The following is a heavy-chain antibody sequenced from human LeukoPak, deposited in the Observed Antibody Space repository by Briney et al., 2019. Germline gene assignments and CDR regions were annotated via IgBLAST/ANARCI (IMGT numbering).Heavy chain of an antibody. J-gene: IGHJ3*02. CDR2: IYTSGST. Sequence: SETLSLTCTVSGGSISSYYWSWIRQPAGKGLEWIGRIYTSGSTNYNPSLTSRVTMSVDTSKNQFSLKLSSVTAADTAVYYCARDSVYLPYCSSTSCYAFDIWGQGTMVTVSS. V-gene: IGHV4-4*07. CDR1: GGSISSYY. D-gene: IGHD2-2*01. CDR3: ARDSVYLPYCSSTSCYAFDI.